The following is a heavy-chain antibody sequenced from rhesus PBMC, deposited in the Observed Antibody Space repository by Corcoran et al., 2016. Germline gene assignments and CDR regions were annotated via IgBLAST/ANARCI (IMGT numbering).Heavy chain of an antibody. CDR2: IYWNDDK. CDR1: GFSLSTSGLG. V-gene: IGHV2-1*01. D-gene: IGHD4-29*01. J-gene: IGHJ4*01. CDR3: ARRWTTVAAIDY. Sequence: QVTLKESGPALVKPTQTLTLTCPFSGFSLSTSGLGVGWIRQPSRKTLEWLAHIYWNDDKYYSTSLKSRLTISKDTSKNQVVLTRTNMDPVDTATYYCARRWTTVAAIDYWGQGVLVTVSS.